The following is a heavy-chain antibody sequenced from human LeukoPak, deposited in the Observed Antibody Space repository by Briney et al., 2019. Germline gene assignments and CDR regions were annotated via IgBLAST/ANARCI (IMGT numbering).Heavy chain of an antibody. D-gene: IGHD3-9*01. V-gene: IGHV3-48*04. CDR2: IHGSSSPV. CDR3: ARDHDWAFDY. CDR1: GFTFSSYS. J-gene: IGHJ4*02. Sequence: GGSLRLSCDASGFTFSSYSMNWVRQAPGKGLEWVSYIHGSSSPVDYADSVKGRFTMSRDNTKNSVYLQMNSLRAEDTAVYYCARDHDWAFDYWGQGILVTVSS.